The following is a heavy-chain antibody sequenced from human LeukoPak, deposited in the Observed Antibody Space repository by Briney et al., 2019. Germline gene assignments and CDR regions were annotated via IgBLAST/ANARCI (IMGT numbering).Heavy chain of an antibody. Sequence: SETLSLACTVSGGSISSYYWSWIRQPPGKGLEWIGYIYYSGSTNYNPSLKSRVTISVDTSKNQFSLKLSSVTAADTAVYYCARYNSSGYYPDAFDIWGQGTMVTVSS. J-gene: IGHJ3*02. D-gene: IGHD3-22*01. CDR1: GGSISSYY. CDR2: IYYSGST. V-gene: IGHV4-59*01. CDR3: ARYNSSGYYPDAFDI.